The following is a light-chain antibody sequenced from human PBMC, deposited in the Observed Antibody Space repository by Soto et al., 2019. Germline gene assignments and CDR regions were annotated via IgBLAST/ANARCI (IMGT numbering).Light chain of an antibody. CDR2: AAS. CDR3: QRYIRAPFT. Sequence: DIQMTQSPSSLSASVGDRVTITCRATQCISNYLAWYQQKPGKVPKLLIYAASTLQSGDPSRFSGSGSGTDLPLTISSLQPEDVATYYCQRYIRAPFTGGPGTNVDIK. V-gene: IGKV1-27*01. CDR1: QCISNY. J-gene: IGKJ3*01.